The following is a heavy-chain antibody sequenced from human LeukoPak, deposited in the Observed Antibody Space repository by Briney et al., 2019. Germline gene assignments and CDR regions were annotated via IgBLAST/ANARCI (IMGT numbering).Heavy chain of an antibody. J-gene: IGHJ3*02. V-gene: IGHV3-48*01. CDR3: ARPFGEHAFDI. CDR1: GFTFSSYS. Sequence: PGVSLRLSCAASGFTFSSYSMNWVRQAPGKGLEWVSYISSSSSTIYYADSVKGRFTISRDNAKNSLYLQMNSLRAEDTAVYYCARPFGEHAFDIWGQGTMVTVSS. CDR2: ISSSSSTI. D-gene: IGHD3-16*01.